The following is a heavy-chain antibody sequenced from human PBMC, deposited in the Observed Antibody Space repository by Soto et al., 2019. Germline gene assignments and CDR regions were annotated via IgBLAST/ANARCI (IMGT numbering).Heavy chain of an antibody. CDR2: IYHSGSP. D-gene: IGHD6-13*01. CDR3: ARVLSFQQQLFRFDP. CDR1: GGSISSSNW. Sequence: QVQLQESGPGLVKPSGTLSLTCAVSGGSISSSNWWSWVRQPPGKGLEWIGEIYHSGSPNYNPSLKSRVTISVDKSKNQFSLKLSSVTAADTAVYYCARVLSFQQQLFRFDPWGQGTLVTVSS. J-gene: IGHJ5*02. V-gene: IGHV4-4*02.